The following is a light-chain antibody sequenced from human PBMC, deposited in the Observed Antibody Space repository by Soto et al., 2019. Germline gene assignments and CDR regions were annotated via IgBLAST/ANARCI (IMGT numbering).Light chain of an antibody. Sequence: DIQMTQSPSTLSAYVGDRVTITCRTSQSISSWLAWYQQKPGKAPKLLIYDASTLESGVPSRFSGGGSGTEFTLTISSLQPDDFATYYCQQYSNYLYTFGQGTKLEIK. J-gene: IGKJ2*01. CDR2: DAS. CDR1: QSISSW. CDR3: QQYSNYLYT. V-gene: IGKV1-5*01.